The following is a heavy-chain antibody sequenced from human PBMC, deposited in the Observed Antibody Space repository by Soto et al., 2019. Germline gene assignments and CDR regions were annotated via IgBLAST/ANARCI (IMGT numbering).Heavy chain of an antibody. Sequence: PSETLSLTCAVYGGPVNCYYWNWIRQTPGKGLEWIGEINHTGGTHYNPSLKSRVTMSVDTSKNQFSLRLSSVTAADTAIYYCATRITVFGLLIPPFDPWGQGTQVTVSS. D-gene: IGHD3-3*01. CDR1: GGPVNCYY. V-gene: IGHV4-34*01. CDR2: INHTGGT. J-gene: IGHJ5*02. CDR3: ATRITVFGLLIPPFDP.